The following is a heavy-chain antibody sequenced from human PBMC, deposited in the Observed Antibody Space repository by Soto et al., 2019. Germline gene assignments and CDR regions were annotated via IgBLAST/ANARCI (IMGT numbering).Heavy chain of an antibody. D-gene: IGHD2-21*01. CDR2: INLDGSEK. Sequence: EVQLVESGGGLVQPGGSLRLSCAASEFTFSRYWMSWVRQAPGKGLEWVANINLDGSEKNYVDSVKGRFTISRDNAKNSLYLQMNSLRAEDTAVYYCAIETPEVVIIDYWGQGTLVTVSS. CDR3: AIETPEVVIIDY. CDR1: EFTFSRYW. V-gene: IGHV3-7*01. J-gene: IGHJ4*02.